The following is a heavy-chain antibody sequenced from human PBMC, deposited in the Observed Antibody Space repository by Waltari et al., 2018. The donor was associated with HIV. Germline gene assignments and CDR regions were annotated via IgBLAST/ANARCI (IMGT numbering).Heavy chain of an antibody. V-gene: IGHV4-34*02. CDR3: ATYIILATGTHFDS. CDR2: INDGGST. D-gene: IGHD3-16*01. Sequence: QLQLQQWGAGLLKPSETLSLTCAVYGPSSSNNHWTWIRQTPGKGLEWIGKINDGGSTNYNPSLGRRFTMSVDRSKNQFSLKLKSVTAADTAVYYCATYIILATGTHFDSWGQGTQVIVST. J-gene: IGHJ4*02. CDR1: GPSSSNNH.